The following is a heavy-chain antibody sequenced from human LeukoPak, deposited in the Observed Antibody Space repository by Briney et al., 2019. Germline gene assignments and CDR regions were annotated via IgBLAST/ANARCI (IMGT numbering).Heavy chain of an antibody. Sequence: SVKVSCKASGGTFSSYAISWVRQAPGQGLEWMGGIIPIFGTANYAQKLQGRVTITADKSTSTAYMELSSLRSEDTAVYYCASDCSGDCYPPAEYFQHWGQGTLVTVSS. CDR1: GGTFSSYA. CDR2: IIPIFGTA. CDR3: ASDCSGDCYPPAEYFQH. J-gene: IGHJ1*01. V-gene: IGHV1-69*06. D-gene: IGHD2-21*02.